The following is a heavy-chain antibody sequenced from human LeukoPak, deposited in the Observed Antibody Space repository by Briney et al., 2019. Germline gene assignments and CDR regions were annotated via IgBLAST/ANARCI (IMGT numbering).Heavy chain of an antibody. J-gene: IGHJ4*02. CDR3: ARHMVLSPCDY. CDR2: DSASGNIL. Sequence: GGSLRLSCAASGFRFDDYYFSWIRRAPGKGLEWISFDSASGNILDHADSVKGRFTISRDNAKNSVYLQMNNVQAEDTAVYHCARHMVLSPCDYWGPGTLVTVSS. V-gene: IGHV3-11*01. CDR1: GFRFDDYY. D-gene: IGHD3-10*01.